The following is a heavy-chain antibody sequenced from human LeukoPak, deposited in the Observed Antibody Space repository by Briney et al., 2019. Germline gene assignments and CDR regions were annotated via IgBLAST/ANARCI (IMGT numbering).Heavy chain of an antibody. CDR1: GDTLTGYY. D-gene: IGHD6-13*01. J-gene: IGHJ4*02. V-gene: IGHV1-2*04. CDR2: INPNSGGT. Sequence: ASVKVSCKASGDTLTGYYIHWVRQAPGQGLEWMGRINPNSGGTNYAQKFQGWVTMTRDTSISTAYMELSRLRSDDTAVYYCARDTGSSWYYFDYWGQGTLVTVSS. CDR3: ARDTGSSWYYFDY.